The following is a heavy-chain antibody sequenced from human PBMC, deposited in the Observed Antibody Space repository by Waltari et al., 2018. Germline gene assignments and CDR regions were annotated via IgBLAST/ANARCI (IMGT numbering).Heavy chain of an antibody. D-gene: IGHD6-13*01. CDR1: GGSISSYY. CDR2: IYTSGST. J-gene: IGHJ6*02. CDR3: ARGAAAGYYYYYGMDV. Sequence: QVQLQESGPGLVKPSETLSLTCTVSGGSISSYYWRWIRPPAGKGLEWIGRIYTSGSTNYNPSLKSRVTMSVDTSKNQFSLKLSSVTAADTAVYYCARGAAAGYYYYYGMDVWGQGTTVTVSS. V-gene: IGHV4-4*07.